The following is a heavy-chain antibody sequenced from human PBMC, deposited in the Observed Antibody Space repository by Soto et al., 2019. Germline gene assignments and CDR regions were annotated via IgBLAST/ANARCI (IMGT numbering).Heavy chain of an antibody. V-gene: IGHV3-48*02. J-gene: IGHJ4*02. CDR2: ISSSSSTI. CDR1: GFTFSSYS. D-gene: IGHD1-26*01. Sequence: GGSLRLSCAASGFTFSSYSMNWVRQAPGKGLEWISYISSSSSTIYYADSVKGLFTISRDNAKNSLYLQMNSLRDEDTAVFYCARDQEGGSYPRSIDYWGQGTLVTVSS. CDR3: ARDQEGGSYPRSIDY.